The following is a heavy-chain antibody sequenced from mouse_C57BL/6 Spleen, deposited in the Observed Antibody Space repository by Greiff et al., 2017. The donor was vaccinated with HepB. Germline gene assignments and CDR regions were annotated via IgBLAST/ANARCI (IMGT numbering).Heavy chain of an antibody. CDR2: IYPGSGST. CDR1: GYTFTSYW. D-gene: IGHD1-1*01. CDR3: ALTTVVATVDY. V-gene: IGHV1-55*01. J-gene: IGHJ2*01. Sequence: VQLQQSGAELVKPGASVKMSCKASGYTFTSYWITWVKQRPGQGLEWIGDIYPGSGSTNYNEKFKSKATLTVDTSSSTAYMQLSSLTSEDSAVYYCALTTVVATVDYWGQGTTPTVSS.